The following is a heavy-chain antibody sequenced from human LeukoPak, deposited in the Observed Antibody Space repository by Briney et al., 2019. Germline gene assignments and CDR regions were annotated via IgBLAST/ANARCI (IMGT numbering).Heavy chain of an antibody. D-gene: IGHD1-26*01. CDR1: GYTFTSYD. J-gene: IGHJ3*02. CDR2: MNPNSGNT. V-gene: IGHV1-8*01. CDR3: ARLKYSGSYYGGDAFDI. Sequence: ASVKVSCKASGYTFTSYDINWVRQATGQGLEWMGWMNPNSGNTGYAQKFQGRVTMTRNTSISTAYMELSSLRSEDTAVYYCARLKYSGSYYGGDAFDIWGQGTMVTVSS.